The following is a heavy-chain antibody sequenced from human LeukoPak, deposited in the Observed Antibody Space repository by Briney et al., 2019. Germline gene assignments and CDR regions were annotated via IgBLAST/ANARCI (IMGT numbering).Heavy chain of an antibody. Sequence: SETLSLTCTVSGGSFRTNYWSWIRQPSGKGLEWIGDIYYSGSTNYNPSLKSRVTISIDTSKNQFSLKLSSVTAADTAVYYCARNSGSISRYYYYMDVWGKGTTVTVSS. D-gene: IGHD1-26*01. CDR2: IYYSGST. V-gene: IGHV4-59*01. J-gene: IGHJ6*03. CDR3: ARNSGSISRYYYYMDV. CDR1: GGSFRTNY.